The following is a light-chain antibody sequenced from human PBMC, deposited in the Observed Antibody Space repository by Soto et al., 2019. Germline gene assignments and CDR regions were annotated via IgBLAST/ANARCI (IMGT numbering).Light chain of an antibody. V-gene: IGKV4-1*01. CDR3: QQFYSIPVT. J-gene: IGKJ4*01. CDR2: WAS. CDR1: QSVLYSSNNENY. Sequence: DIVMTQSPEFLAVSLGERATLNCKSSQSVLYSSNNENYLAWYQQKPGQPPKLLIYWASTRESGVPDRFSGSGSGTDFTLTISSLQAEDVAVYYCQQFYSIPVTFGGGTKVDIK.